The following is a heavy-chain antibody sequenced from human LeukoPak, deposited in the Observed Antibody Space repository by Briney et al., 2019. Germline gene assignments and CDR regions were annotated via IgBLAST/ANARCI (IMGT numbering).Heavy chain of an antibody. CDR3: ASEVWFGEPH. Sequence: GGSLRLSCAASGFTVSSNYMSWVRQAPGKGLEWVSLISGGGDKHYADSVKGRFTISRDNSKNTVYLQMDSLRVEDTAMYYCASEVWFGEPHWGQGTLVTVSS. D-gene: IGHD3-10*01. J-gene: IGHJ4*02. CDR1: GFTVSSNY. V-gene: IGHV3-66*01. CDR2: ISGGGDK.